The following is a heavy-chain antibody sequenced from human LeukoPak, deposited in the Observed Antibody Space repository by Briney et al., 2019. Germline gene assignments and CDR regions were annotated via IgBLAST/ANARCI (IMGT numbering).Heavy chain of an antibody. D-gene: IGHD6-19*01. Sequence: PGGTLRLSCAASGFTFSSYAMSWVRQAPGKGLEWVSNISGSGGSTYYAESVKGRFTISRDNSKNTLDLQMNSLRAEDTAVYYCARTYSSGARVPWGQGTLVTVSS. CDR3: ARTYSSGARVP. CDR2: ISGSGGST. CDR1: GFTFSSYA. V-gene: IGHV3-23*01. J-gene: IGHJ5*02.